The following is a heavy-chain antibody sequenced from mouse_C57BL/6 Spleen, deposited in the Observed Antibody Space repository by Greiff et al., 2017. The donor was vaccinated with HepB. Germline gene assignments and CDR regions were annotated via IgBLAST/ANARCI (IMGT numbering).Heavy chain of an antibody. CDR2: INPSNGGT. Sequence: QVQLQQSGTELVKPGASVKLSCKASGYTFTSYWMHWVKQRPGQGLEWIGNINPSNGGTNYNEKFKSKATLTVDKSSSTAYMQLSSLTSEDSAVYYCAYHYYGSSYEDYFDYWGQGTTLTVSS. V-gene: IGHV1-53*01. CDR3: AYHYYGSSYEDYFDY. D-gene: IGHD1-1*01. CDR1: GYTFTSYW. J-gene: IGHJ2*01.